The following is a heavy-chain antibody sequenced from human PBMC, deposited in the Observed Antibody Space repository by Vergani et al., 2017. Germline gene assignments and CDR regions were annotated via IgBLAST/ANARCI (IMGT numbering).Heavy chain of an antibody. D-gene: IGHD3-16*01. V-gene: IGHV3-7*01. CDR1: RFTFSTYW. CDR3: ARKTFYYDNIKGWFGP. Sequence: EVQLVESGGGLVQPGGSLRLSCGASRFTFSTYWMSWVRQAPGKELGWVANIKQDGSEKDYVDSVKGRFTVSRDNAKNSLYLQMNSLRAEDTAVYYCARKTFYYDNIKGWFGPWGQGTLVTVSS. CDR2: IKQDGSEK. J-gene: IGHJ5*02.